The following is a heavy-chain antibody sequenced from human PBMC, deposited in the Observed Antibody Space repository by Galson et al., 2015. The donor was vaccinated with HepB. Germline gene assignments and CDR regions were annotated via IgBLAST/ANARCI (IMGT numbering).Heavy chain of an antibody. Sequence: SETLSLTCTVSGASMSGSPFYWGWIRQPPGKRLEWVGNIYATGHAYYHPSLMSRATIFLDTSKNQFSLTLTSVTAADTAVYYCVKIPPPGNYYFYMDVWGKGTAVTVSS. J-gene: IGHJ6*03. CDR2: IYATGHA. CDR1: GASMSGSPFY. V-gene: IGHV4-39*07. CDR3: VKIPPPGNYYFYMDV.